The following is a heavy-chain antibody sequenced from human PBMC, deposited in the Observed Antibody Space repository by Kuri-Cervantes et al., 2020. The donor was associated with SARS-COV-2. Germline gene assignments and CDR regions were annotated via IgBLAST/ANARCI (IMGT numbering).Heavy chain of an antibody. D-gene: IGHD4-11*01. J-gene: IGHJ4*02. CDR1: GFTFSSYW. Sequence: GESLKISCAASGFTFSSYWMHWVRQAPGKGLVWVSRLTNDGSDAIFADSVKGRFTISRDNAKNMLYLYVNSLRADDTAVYYCARDSMTTRDFDYWGQGTLVTVSS. CDR2: LTNDGSDA. CDR3: ARDSMTTRDFDY. V-gene: IGHV3-74*01.